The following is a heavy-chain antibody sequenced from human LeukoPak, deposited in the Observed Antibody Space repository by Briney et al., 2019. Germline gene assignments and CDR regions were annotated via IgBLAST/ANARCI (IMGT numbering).Heavy chain of an antibody. CDR3: AKVPSMVRGVIIGY. Sequence: XWVSAISGSGGSTYYADSVKGPFTISRDNSKNTLYLQMNSLRAEDTAVYYCAKVPSMVRGVIIGYWGQGTLVTVSS. D-gene: IGHD3-10*01. CDR2: ISGSGGST. V-gene: IGHV3-23*01. J-gene: IGHJ4*02.